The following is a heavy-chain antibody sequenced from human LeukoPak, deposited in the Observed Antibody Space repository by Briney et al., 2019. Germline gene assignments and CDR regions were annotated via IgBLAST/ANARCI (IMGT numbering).Heavy chain of an antibody. CDR3: VRDSAFAFDY. J-gene: IGHJ4*02. Sequence: PGGSLRLSCEASGFIFSSYWMSWVRQAPGKGLEWVANIKPDGSEEYYVDSVKGRFTISRDSAKNSVYLQMNSLRDEDTAVYCCVRDSAFAFDYWGQGTLVTVSS. V-gene: IGHV3-7*01. CDR2: IKPDGSEE. CDR1: GFIFSSYW.